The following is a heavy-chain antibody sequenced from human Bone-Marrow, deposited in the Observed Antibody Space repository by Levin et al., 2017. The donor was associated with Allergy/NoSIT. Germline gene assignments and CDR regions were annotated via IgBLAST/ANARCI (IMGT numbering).Heavy chain of an antibody. V-gene: IGHV4-30-2*01. CDR2: IYHSGST. CDR1: GGSISSGGYS. D-gene: IGHD3-22*01. Sequence: SETLSLTCAVSGGSISSGGYSWSWIRQPPGKGLEWIGYIYHSGSTYYNPSLKSRVTISVDRSKNQFSLKLSSVTAADTAVYYCARDRYYYDSSGYRNDAFDIWGQGTMVTVSS. J-gene: IGHJ3*02. CDR3: ARDRYYYDSSGYRNDAFDI.